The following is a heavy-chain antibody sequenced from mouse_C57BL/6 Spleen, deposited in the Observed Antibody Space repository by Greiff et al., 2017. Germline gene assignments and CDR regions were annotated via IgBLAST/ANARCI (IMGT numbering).Heavy chain of an antibody. CDR3: ARWGVSYAMDY. J-gene: IGHJ4*01. V-gene: IGHV1-39*01. Sequence: EVQLQQSGPELVKPGASVKISCKASGYTFTDYYMHWVKQRDGKSLEWIGVINPNYGTTSYNQKFKGKATVTVDQSSNTAYMQLNSLTSEDSAVYNCARWGVSYAMDYWGQGTSVTVSS. CDR1: GYTFTDYY. CDR2: INPNYGTT.